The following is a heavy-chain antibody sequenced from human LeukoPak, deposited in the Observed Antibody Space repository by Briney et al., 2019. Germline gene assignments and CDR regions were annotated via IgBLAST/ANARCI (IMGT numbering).Heavy chain of an antibody. CDR3: VSQSDGLTSYSFDY. J-gene: IGHJ4*02. Sequence: GGSLRLSCAASGFTVSSNYISWVRQPPGRGLEWVSIIYMDGTTYYADAVKGRFTVSRDNSNNTLSLQMNSLRAEDTAMYYCVSQSDGLTSYSFDYWGQGTLVTVSS. CDR1: GFTVSSNY. CDR2: IYMDGTT. V-gene: IGHV3-53*01. D-gene: IGHD3-9*01.